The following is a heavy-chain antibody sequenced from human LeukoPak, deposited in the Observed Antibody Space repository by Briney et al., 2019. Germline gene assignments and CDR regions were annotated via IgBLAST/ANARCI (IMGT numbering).Heavy chain of an antibody. CDR1: GYTFTSYY. D-gene: IGHD2-15*01. CDR3: ARGGVYCSGGSCYKFGDY. J-gene: IGHJ4*02. V-gene: IGHV1-8*03. Sequence: GASVKVSCKASGYTFTSYYMHWVRQATGQGLEWMGWMNPNSGNTGYAQKFQGRVTITRNTSISTAYMELSSLRSEDTAVYYCARGGVYCSGGSCYKFGDYWGQGTLVTVSS. CDR2: MNPNSGNT.